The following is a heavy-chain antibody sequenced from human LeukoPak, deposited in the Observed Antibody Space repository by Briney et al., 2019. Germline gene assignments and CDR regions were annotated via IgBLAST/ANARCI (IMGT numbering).Heavy chain of an antibody. CDR3: ALLRISSSPFDY. CDR1: VVSFSGYY. V-gene: IGHV4-34*01. CDR2: INHSGST. D-gene: IGHD6-6*01. J-gene: IGHJ4*02. Sequence: SETLCLTCAVYVVSFSGYYWSCIRHPPGKGREWIGEINHSGSTNYNPSLKRRVTISVDTSKKQFSLKLSSVTAADTAVYSCALLRISSSPFDYWGQGTLVTVSS.